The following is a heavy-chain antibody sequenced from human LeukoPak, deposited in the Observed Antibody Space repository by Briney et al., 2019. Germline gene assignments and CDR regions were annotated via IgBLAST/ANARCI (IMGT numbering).Heavy chain of an antibody. CDR3: ARDRGIAAAVDLFDY. Sequence: ASVKVSCKASGGTFSSNAIGWVRQAPGQGLEWMGGIIPIFGTANYAQKFQGRVTITTDESTSTAYMELSSLRSEDTAVYYCARDRGIAAAVDLFDYWGQGTLVTVSS. J-gene: IGHJ4*02. V-gene: IGHV1-69*05. CDR2: IIPIFGTA. CDR1: GGTFSSNA. D-gene: IGHD6-13*01.